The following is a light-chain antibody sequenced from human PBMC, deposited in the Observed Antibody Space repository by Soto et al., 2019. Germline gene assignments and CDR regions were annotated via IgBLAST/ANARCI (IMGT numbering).Light chain of an antibody. Sequence: IQLTQSPSSLSASVGDRVTITCRASQGIGIYLAWYQQKPGKAPKLLIYAASTLQSGVPSRFSGSGSGTDFTLTISSLQPEDFATYYCQQLDSYPWTFGQGTKVDI. CDR2: AAS. CDR3: QQLDSYPWT. CDR1: QGIGIY. V-gene: IGKV1-9*01. J-gene: IGKJ1*01.